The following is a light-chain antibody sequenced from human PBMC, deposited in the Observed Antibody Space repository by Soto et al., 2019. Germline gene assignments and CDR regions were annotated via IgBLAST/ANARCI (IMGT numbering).Light chain of an antibody. J-gene: IGKJ4*01. CDR3: QPYNNWPLT. CDR1: QGNREM. V-gene: IGKV3-15*01. CDR2: DTS. Sequence: VVMTQWPATLSVSXGEGATLGGRARQGNREMLAGYQHKPGLTPRVXXDDTSTRAKGGPTRFSGSRSGAEFTPTINSLQSEDFAVYYCQPYNNWPLTFGGGTKVDIK.